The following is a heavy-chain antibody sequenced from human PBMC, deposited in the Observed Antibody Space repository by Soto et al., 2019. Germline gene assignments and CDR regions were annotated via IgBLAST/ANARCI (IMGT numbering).Heavy chain of an antibody. CDR1: GSTIDDYA. Sequence: EVQVVESGGGLVQPGGSLTLSCVVSGSTIDDYAMHWVRQVPGKGLEWVSGIFWVGGGTGYADSVKGRFTISGDRAKNSLSLQMNSLRIEDTAVYYCGKDLSRGGLESWGQGTRVTVSS. CDR3: GKDLSRGGLES. CDR2: IFWVGGGT. V-gene: IGHV3-9*01. J-gene: IGHJ4*02. D-gene: IGHD3-16*01.